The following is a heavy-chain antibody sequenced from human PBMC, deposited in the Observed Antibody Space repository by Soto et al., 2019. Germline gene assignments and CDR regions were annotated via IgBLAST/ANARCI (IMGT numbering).Heavy chain of an antibody. J-gene: IGHJ6*02. Sequence: GGSLRLSCAASGFTFSSYGMHWVRQAPGKGLEWVAVISYDGSNKYYADSVKGRFTISRDNSKNTLYLQMNSLRAEDTAVYYCAKNPDTYYDFWSGYYRSNYHYYRLDVWGQGTTVTVSS. CDR3: AKNPDTYYDFWSGYYRSNYHYYRLDV. D-gene: IGHD3-3*01. CDR1: GFTFSSYG. CDR2: ISYDGSNK. V-gene: IGHV3-30*18.